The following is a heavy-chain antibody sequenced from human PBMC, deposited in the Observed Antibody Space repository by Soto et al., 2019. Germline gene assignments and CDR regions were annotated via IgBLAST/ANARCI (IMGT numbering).Heavy chain of an antibody. CDR2: INSDGSST. V-gene: IGHV3-74*01. D-gene: IGHD5-12*01. CDR1: GFTFSSYW. Sequence: GGSLRLSCAASGFTFSSYWMHWVRQAPGKGLVWVSRINSDGSSTSYADSVKGRFTISRDNAKNTLYLQMNSLRAEDTAVYYCARGSCGYSGYDWGCYYYMDVWGKGTTVTVSS. CDR3: ARGSCGYSGYDWGCYYYMDV. J-gene: IGHJ6*03.